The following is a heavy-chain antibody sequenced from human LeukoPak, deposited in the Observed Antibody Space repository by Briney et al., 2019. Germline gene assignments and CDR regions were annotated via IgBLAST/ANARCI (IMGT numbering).Heavy chain of an antibody. CDR2: VSGIDGNT. Sequence: ASVKVSCTVSGYKFTDYGVNWVRQAPRQGLEWMGWVSGIDGNTKYARNLQGRVTMTRDTSTSTAFMELRSLTSDDTAIYYCARPGSDRARGWGYFDSWGKGTLVTVSS. CDR1: GYKFTDYG. J-gene: IGHJ4*02. CDR3: ARPGSDRARGWGYFDS. V-gene: IGHV1-18*01. D-gene: IGHD3-10*01.